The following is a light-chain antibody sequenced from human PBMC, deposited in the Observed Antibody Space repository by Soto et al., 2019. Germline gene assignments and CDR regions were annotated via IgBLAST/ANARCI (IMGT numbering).Light chain of an antibody. Sequence: EIVLTQSPGTLSLSPGERATLSCRASQSVSSSHLAWYQQKPGQAPRLLIYGASSRASGVPDRFSGSGSGTDFTLTISRLETDDFEVYYCQQYGMLYAFGQGTKLEIK. CDR2: GAS. V-gene: IGKV3-20*01. J-gene: IGKJ2*01. CDR3: QQYGMLYA. CDR1: QSVSSSH.